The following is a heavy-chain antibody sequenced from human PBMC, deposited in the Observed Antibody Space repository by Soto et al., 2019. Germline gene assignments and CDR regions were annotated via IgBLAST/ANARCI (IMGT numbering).Heavy chain of an antibody. D-gene: IGHD1-1*01. CDR2: ISWNSGNI. CDR1: GFTFDDYA. CDR3: AKDVSITTSYLAH. V-gene: IGHV3-9*01. J-gene: IGHJ4*02. Sequence: GGSLRLSCAASGFTFDDYAMHWVRQAPGKGLEWVSSISWNSGNIDYADSVKGRFTVSRDNANNFLYLHMSSLRPEDTALYFCAKDVSITTSYLAHWGQGTLVTVSS.